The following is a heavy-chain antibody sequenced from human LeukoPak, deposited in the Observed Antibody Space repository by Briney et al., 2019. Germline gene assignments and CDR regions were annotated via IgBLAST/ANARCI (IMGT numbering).Heavy chain of an antibody. CDR3: ARGALLRYFLWLAKHYGIDV. CDR1: GGSFSGYY. J-gene: IGHJ6*04. D-gene: IGHD3-9*01. CDR2: INHSGST. V-gene: IGHV4-34*01. Sequence: SETLSLTCAVYGGSFSGYYWSWIRQPSGKGLEWIGEINHSGSTNYNPSLKSGVTISVDTSKNQFSLKLSSVPAADTAVYYCARGALLRYFLWLAKHYGIDVWGKGTTVTVSS.